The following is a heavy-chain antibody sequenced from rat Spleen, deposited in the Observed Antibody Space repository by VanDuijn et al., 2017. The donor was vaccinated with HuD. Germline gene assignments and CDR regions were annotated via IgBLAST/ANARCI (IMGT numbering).Heavy chain of an antibody. Sequence: EVQLVESGGGLVQPGRSLKLSCAASGFTFSNYGMAWVRQAPTKGLEWVASITNSGGSTYYRDSVKGRFTISRDNAKSTLYLQMDSLRSEDTATYYCTTGNYGYNPYWYFDFWGPGTMVTVSS. CDR2: ITNSGGST. CDR1: GFTFSNYG. D-gene: IGHD1-9*01. J-gene: IGHJ1*01. CDR3: TTGNYGYNPYWYFDF. V-gene: IGHV5-27*01.